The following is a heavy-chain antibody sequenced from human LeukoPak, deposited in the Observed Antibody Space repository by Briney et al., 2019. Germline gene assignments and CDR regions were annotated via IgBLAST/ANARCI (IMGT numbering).Heavy chain of an antibody. Sequence: GGSLRLSCAASGFTVSSNDMSWVRQAPGKGLEWVSTISGSGGSTYYADSVKGRFTISRDNSKNTLYLQMNSLRAEDTAVYYCAKSSIVITFGGVIAQYYFDYWGQGTLVTVSS. D-gene: IGHD3-16*02. CDR3: AKSSIVITFGGVIAQYYFDY. V-gene: IGHV3-23*01. J-gene: IGHJ4*02. CDR2: ISGSGGST. CDR1: GFTVSSND.